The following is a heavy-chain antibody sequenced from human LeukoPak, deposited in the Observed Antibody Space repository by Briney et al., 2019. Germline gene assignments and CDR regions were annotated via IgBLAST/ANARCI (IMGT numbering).Heavy chain of an antibody. Sequence: GASVKVSCKASGYTFTSYGISWVRQAPGQGLEWMGWISAYNGNTNYAQKLQGRVTMTTDTSTSTAYMELRSLRSDDTAVYYCARVRGYESTATFGYWGQGTLVTVSS. CDR2: ISAYNGNT. CDR3: ARVRGYESTATFGY. J-gene: IGHJ4*02. D-gene: IGHD5-12*01. V-gene: IGHV1-18*01. CDR1: GYTFTSYG.